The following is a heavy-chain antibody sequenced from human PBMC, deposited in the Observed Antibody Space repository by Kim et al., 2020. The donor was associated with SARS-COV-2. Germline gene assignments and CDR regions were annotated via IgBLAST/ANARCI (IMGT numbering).Heavy chain of an antibody. V-gene: IGHV3-30*04. J-gene: IGHJ6*01. CDR1: GFTFSSYA. CDR2: ISYDGSNK. D-gene: IGHD3-22*01. CDR3: AGDYYDSSGYSTYGMDV. Sequence: GGSLRLSCAASGFTFSSYAMHWVRQAPGKGLEWVAVISYDGSNKYYADSVKGRFTISRDNSKNTLYLQMNSMRAEDTAVYYCAGDYYDSSGYSTYGMDV.